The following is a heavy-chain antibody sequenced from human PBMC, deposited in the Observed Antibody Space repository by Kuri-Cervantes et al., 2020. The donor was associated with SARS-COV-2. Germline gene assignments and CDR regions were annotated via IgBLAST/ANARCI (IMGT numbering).Heavy chain of an antibody. CDR3: AREMRMGVAVREVGMDV. V-gene: IGHV3-30-3*01. D-gene: IGHD2-15*01. CDR2: ISYGGSNK. CDR1: GFTFSSYA. Sequence: GESLKISCAASGFTFSSYAMHWVRQAPGKGLEWVAVISYGGSNKYYADSVKGRFTISRDNSKNTLYLQMNSLRAEDTAVYYCAREMRMGVAVREVGMDVWGQGTTVTVSS. J-gene: IGHJ6*02.